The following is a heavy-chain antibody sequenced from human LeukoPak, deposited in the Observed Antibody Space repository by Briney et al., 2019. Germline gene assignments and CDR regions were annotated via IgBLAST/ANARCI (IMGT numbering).Heavy chain of an antibody. CDR1: GFTFSSYA. D-gene: IGHD6-19*01. Sequence: GGSLRLSCAASGFTFSSYAMSWVLQAPGKGLEWVSAISGSGGSTYYADSVKCRFTISRDNSKNTLYLQMNSLRAEDTAVYYCAKFDSGGWYYYYYMDVWGKGTTVTVSS. CDR2: ISGSGGST. V-gene: IGHV3-23*01. CDR3: AKFDSGGWYYYYYMDV. J-gene: IGHJ6*03.